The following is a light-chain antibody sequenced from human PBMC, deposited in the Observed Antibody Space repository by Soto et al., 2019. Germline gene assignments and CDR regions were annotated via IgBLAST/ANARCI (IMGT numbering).Light chain of an antibody. Sequence: DIQMTQSPSTLSASLGDRVTITCRASQNISTWLAWYQQKPGKAPKLLIYDASSLEVGVPSRFSGSGSRTEFTLTISSLQPDDYGTYYCQQYYDFRTFGQGTKVDIK. CDR1: QNISTW. J-gene: IGKJ1*01. V-gene: IGKV1-5*01. CDR2: DAS. CDR3: QQYYDFRT.